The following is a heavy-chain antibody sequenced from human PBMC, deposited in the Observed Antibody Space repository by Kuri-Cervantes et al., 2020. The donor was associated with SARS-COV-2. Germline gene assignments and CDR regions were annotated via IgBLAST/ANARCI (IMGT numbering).Heavy chain of an antibody. CDR3: ARGYGYQLLGLSYFDY. D-gene: IGHD2-2*01. V-gene: IGHV4-59*08. Sequence: SETLPLTCTVSGGSISNSYWSWIRQPPGKGLEWIEHIYYSGSTNYNPSLRSRVTISVDTSKNHFSLKLSSVTAADTAVYYCARGYGYQLLGLSYFDYWGQGTLVTVSS. J-gene: IGHJ4*02. CDR1: GGSISNSY. CDR2: IYYSGST.